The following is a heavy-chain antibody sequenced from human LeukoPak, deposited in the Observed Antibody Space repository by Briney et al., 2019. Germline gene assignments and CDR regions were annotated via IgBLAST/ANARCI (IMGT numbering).Heavy chain of an antibody. V-gene: IGHV4-38-2*02. CDR2: IYHSGST. CDR3: ARDQPSYFDY. D-gene: IGHD1-14*01. J-gene: IGHJ4*02. CDR1: GYSISSGYY. Sequence: SETLSLTCTVSGYSISSGYYWGWIRPPPGKGLEWIGNIYHSGSTNYNPSLKSRVTISVDTSKNQFSLKLSSVTAADTAVYYCARDQPSYFDYWGQGTLVTVSS.